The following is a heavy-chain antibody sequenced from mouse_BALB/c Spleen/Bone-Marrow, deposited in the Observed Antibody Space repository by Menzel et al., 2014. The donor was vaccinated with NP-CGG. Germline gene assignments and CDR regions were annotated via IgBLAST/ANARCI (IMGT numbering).Heavy chain of an antibody. CDR2: INPDSSTI. V-gene: IGHV4-1*02. CDR3: SRLGYYGGFAH. CDR1: GFDFSRYW. D-gene: IGHD2-3*01. J-gene: IGHJ3*01. Sequence: EVQLQQSGGGLVQPGGSLKLSRAASGFDFSRYWMSWVRQAPGKGLQWIGEINPDSSTINYTPFLKDKFIISRDNAKNTLYLQMSKVRSEDTGLYYCSRLGYYGGFAHWGQGTLVTVSA.